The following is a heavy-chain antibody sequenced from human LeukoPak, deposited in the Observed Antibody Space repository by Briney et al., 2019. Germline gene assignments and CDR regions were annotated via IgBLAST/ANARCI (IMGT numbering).Heavy chain of an antibody. V-gene: IGHV4-59*01. CDR3: AREKEYCSGGSCYWSRPYYYYYYMDV. J-gene: IGHJ6*03. Sequence: SETLSLTCTVSGGSISSYYWSWIRQPPGKGLEWIGYIYYSGSTNYNPSLKSRVTISVDTSKNQFSLNLSCLIAADTAVYYCAREKEYCSGGSCYWSRPYYYYYYMDVWGNGTTVTVSS. CDR2: IYYSGST. D-gene: IGHD2-15*01. CDR1: GGSISSYY.